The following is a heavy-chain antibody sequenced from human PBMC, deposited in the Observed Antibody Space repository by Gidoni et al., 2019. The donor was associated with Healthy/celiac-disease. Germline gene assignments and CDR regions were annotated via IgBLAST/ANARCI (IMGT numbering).Heavy chain of an antibody. CDR2: INHSGST. J-gene: IGHJ4*02. V-gene: IGHV4-34*01. CDR1: GGSFSGYY. Sequence: QVQLQQWGAGLLKPSETLSLTCAVYGGSFSGYYWSWIRQPPGKGLEWIGEINHSGSTNYNPSLKSRVTISVDTSKNQFSLKLSSVTAADTAVYYCARGGRDGYNYARRFDYWGQGTLVTVSS. D-gene: IGHD5-12*01. CDR3: ARGGRDGYNYARRFDY.